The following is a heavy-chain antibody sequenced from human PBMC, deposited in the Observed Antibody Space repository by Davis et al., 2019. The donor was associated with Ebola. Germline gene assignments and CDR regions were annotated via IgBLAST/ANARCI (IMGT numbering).Heavy chain of an antibody. V-gene: IGHV1-18*01. CDR2: ISAYNGKT. CDR3: ARVQTTVTTSWFDP. J-gene: IGHJ5*02. Sequence: AASVKVSCKASAYTFTSYGISWVRQAPGQGLEWMGWISAYNGKTNYSQKFQGRVTITRDTSASTAYMELSSLRSEDTAVYYCARVQTTVTTSWFDPWGQGTLVTVSS. CDR1: AYTFTSYG. D-gene: IGHD4-17*01.